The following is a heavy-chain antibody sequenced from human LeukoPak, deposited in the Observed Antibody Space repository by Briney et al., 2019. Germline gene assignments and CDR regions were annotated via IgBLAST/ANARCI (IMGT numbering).Heavy chain of an antibody. D-gene: IGHD3-22*01. V-gene: IGHV3-23*01. CDR3: AKDGGYYYDSSDH. CDR1: GFTFSSYA. J-gene: IGHJ4*02. CDR2: ISGSGGST. Sequence: GGSLRLSCAASGFTFSSYAMSWVRQAPGKGLEWVSAISGSGGSTYYADSVKGRFTISRDNSKNTLYLQMNSPRAEDTAVYYCAKDGGYYYDSSDHWGQGTLVTVSS.